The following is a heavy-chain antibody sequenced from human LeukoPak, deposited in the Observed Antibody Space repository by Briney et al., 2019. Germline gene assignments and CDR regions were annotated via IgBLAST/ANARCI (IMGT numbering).Heavy chain of an antibody. D-gene: IGHD1-26*01. J-gene: IGHJ4*02. CDR2: LIENGATT. CDR1: GFSFSNYG. CDR3: VKDYQVGNSPAFGDY. Sequence: GGSLRLSCVTSGFSFSNYGMHWVRQAPGKGLEWVSGLIENGATTYYADSVKGRFTISRDNSRNTMYLQMNSLRVEDTAVYYCVKDYQVGNSPAFGDYWGQGTLVTISS. V-gene: IGHV3-23*01.